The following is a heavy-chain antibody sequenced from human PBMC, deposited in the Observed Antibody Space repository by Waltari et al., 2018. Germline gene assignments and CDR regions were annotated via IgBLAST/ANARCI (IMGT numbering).Heavy chain of an antibody. J-gene: IGHJ4*02. CDR1: GFTVSTYE. Sequence: EVQLVESGGGSVPPGGSLRLSCAASGFTVSTYEMNWVRQAPGKGLEWISYISSSGMTTYYADSVKGRFTISRDNAKNSLYLQMDSLTAEDTAVYYCARVFKQKLYFDYWGQGTLVTVSS. CDR3: ARVFKQKLYFDY. V-gene: IGHV3-48*03. CDR2: ISSSGMTT.